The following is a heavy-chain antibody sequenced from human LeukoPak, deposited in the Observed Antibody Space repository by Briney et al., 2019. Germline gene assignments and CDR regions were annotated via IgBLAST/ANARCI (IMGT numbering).Heavy chain of an antibody. CDR1: GYSFTSYW. CDR3: ARRGGLTTKEALKYYYYMDV. V-gene: IGHV5-51*01. J-gene: IGHJ6*03. CDR2: IYPGDSDT. D-gene: IGHD4-17*01. Sequence: GESLKISCKGSGYSFTSYWIGWVRQMPGKGLEWMGIIYPGDSDTRYSPSFQGQVTISADKSISTAYLQWSSLKASDTAMYYCARRGGLTTKEALKYYYYMDVWGKGTTVTVSS.